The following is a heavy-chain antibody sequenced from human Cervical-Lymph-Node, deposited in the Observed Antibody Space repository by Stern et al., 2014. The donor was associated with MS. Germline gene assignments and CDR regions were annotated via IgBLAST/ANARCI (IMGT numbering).Heavy chain of an antibody. D-gene: IGHD1-26*01. J-gene: IGHJ4*02. V-gene: IGHV1-69*01. CDR3: ARAGGSTVGYYVDY. Sequence: VQLVESGAAVKKPGSSVKVSCQTSGDTFTRHAINWVRQAPGQGLEWMGGIIPICGTTNHAQKFRDRGPITADASTNTVYMELNSLRSEDTAVYFCARAGGSTVGYYVDYWGQGTLVTVSS. CDR2: IIPICGTT. CDR1: GDTFTRHA.